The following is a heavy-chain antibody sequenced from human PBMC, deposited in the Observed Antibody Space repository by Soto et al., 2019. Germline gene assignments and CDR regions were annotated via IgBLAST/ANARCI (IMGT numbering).Heavy chain of an antibody. J-gene: IGHJ6*02. CDR2: ISGSGGST. D-gene: IGHD6-19*01. Sequence: GGSLRLSCAASGFTFSSYAMSWVRQAPGKGLEWVSAISGSGGSTYYADSVKGRFTISRDNSKNTLYLQMNSLRAEDTAVYYCAKGGSGWYSYGMDVWGQGTTVTVSS. CDR3: AKGGSGWYSYGMDV. CDR1: GFTFSSYA. V-gene: IGHV3-23*01.